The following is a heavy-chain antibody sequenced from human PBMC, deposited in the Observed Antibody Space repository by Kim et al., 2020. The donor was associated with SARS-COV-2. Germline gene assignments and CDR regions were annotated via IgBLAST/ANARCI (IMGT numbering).Heavy chain of an antibody. CDR1: GFTFSAYD. Sequence: GGSLRLSCATSGFTFSAYDMNWVRLPPGKGLEWLSFITKNSATIYYADSVKGRFTISRDNAKTSLSLQLNSLRDEDTAVYYCVRVRWGGSFDIWVHGTMV. CDR3: VRVRWGGSFDI. CDR2: ITKNSATI. J-gene: IGHJ3*02. D-gene: IGHD3-16*01. V-gene: IGHV3-48*02.